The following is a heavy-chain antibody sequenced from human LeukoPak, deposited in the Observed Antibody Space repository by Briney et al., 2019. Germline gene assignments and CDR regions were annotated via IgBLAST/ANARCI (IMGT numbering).Heavy chain of an antibody. J-gene: IGHJ4*02. V-gene: IGHV3-66*01. Sequence: GGSLRLSCAASEFSVGSNYMTWVRQAPGKGLEWVSLIYSGGSTYYADSVKGRFTISRDNSKNTLYLQMNSLRAEDTAVYYCARVINEFYGGNPTGYFDYWGQGTLVTVSS. CDR1: EFSVGSNY. CDR3: ARVINEFYGGNPTGYFDY. CDR2: IYSGGST. D-gene: IGHD4-23*01.